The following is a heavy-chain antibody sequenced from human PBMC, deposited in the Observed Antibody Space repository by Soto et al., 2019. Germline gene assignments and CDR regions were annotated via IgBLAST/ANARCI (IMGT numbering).Heavy chain of an antibody. J-gene: IGHJ4*01. CDR3: ARSVEGHFDF. CDR2: INAGNGNT. Sequence: ASVKVSCKASGYTFTSYSIHWVRQAPGQRLEWMGWINAGNGNTKYSQKFQGRFTISRDNAKNSVYLQMTSLRDEDTAVYYCARSVEGHFDFWGQGILVTVSS. V-gene: IGHV1-3*01. D-gene: IGHD6-19*01. CDR1: GYTFTSYS.